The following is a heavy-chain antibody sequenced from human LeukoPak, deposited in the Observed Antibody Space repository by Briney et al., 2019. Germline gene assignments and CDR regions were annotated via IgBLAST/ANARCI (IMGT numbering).Heavy chain of an antibody. V-gene: IGHV4-59*01. CDR1: GGSISSYY. CDR3: AREGDDFWSGQWYYMDV. CDR2: IYYSGST. D-gene: IGHD3-3*01. Sequence: SETLSLTCTVSGGSISSYYWSWIRQPPGKGLEWIGYIYYSGSTNYNPSLKSRVTISVDTSKNQFSLKLGSVTAADTAVYYCAREGDDFWSGQWYYMDVWGKGTTVTVSS. J-gene: IGHJ6*03.